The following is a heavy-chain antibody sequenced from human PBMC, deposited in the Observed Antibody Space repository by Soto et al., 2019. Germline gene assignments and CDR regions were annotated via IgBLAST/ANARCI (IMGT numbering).Heavy chain of an antibody. Sequence: QVQLMQSGAEVKKPGASVKVSCKASGDTFTDYYIHWVRQAPGQGLEWMGTVNPSGGHTTYAQHFLGRVTXPXDXSTXTRDVELTSLTSDDAAIYHCARGGDVVVVTAALDYWGQGTLVTVSS. J-gene: IGHJ4*02. CDR2: VNPSGGHT. CDR3: ARGGDVVVVTAALDY. V-gene: IGHV1-46*01. D-gene: IGHD2-21*02. CDR1: GDTFTDYY.